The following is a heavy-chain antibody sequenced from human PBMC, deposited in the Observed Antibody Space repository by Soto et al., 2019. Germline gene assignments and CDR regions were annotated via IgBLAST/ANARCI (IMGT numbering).Heavy chain of an antibody. CDR2: ISTYKGNT. Sequence: QVQLVQSVPEVKKPGASVKVYCKTSGYTFTRYGISWVRQAPGQGLEWMGWISTYKGNTNYAQKFQGRVTMTTDTSTSTAYMELRSLSSDDTAVYYCATRSPAFDYWGQGTLVTVSS. CDR1: GYTFTRYG. J-gene: IGHJ4*02. V-gene: IGHV1-18*01. CDR3: ATRSPAFDY.